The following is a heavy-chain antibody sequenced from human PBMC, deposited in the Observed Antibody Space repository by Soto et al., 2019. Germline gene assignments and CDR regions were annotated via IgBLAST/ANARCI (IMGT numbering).Heavy chain of an antibody. D-gene: IGHD3-3*01. J-gene: IGHJ6*02. V-gene: IGHV4-59*01. Sequence: TSDTLSLACTVSGDAISSYYWIWIRQPPGKGLEWIGYIYYSGSTNYNPSLKSRVTISVDTSKNQFSLKLSSVTAADTAVYYCARDGRYYDFWSGYYRDYYYYGMDVWGQGTTVTVSS. CDR3: ARDGRYYDFWSGYYRDYYYYGMDV. CDR1: GDAISSYY. CDR2: IYYSGST.